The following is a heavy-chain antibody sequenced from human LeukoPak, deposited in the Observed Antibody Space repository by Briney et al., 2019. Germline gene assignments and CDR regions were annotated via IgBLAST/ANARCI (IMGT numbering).Heavy chain of an antibody. Sequence: SETLSLTCIVSGGSITSNNYYWGWIRQPPGEGLQYIGSIYYGRSTYYNPSLKSRVTISLDTSKNQFSLKLSSVTAADTAVYYCARDFRDSSSWYTWFDPWGQGTLVTVSS. CDR3: ARDFRDSSSWYTWFDP. CDR1: GGSITSNNYY. D-gene: IGHD6-13*01. CDR2: IYYGRST. V-gene: IGHV4-39*07. J-gene: IGHJ5*02.